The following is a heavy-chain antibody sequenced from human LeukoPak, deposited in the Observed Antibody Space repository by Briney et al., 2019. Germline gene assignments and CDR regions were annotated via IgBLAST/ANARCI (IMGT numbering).Heavy chain of an antibody. CDR2: IYPGDSDT. D-gene: IGHD4-17*01. CDR3: ARQSYGDPFDY. V-gene: IGHV5-51*01. Sequence: GESLKISCKGSGNSFTSYWIGWVRQMPGKSLEWMGIIYPGDSDTRYSPSFQGQVTISADKSISTVYLQWNSLKASDTAMYYCARQSYGDPFDYWGQGTLVTVSS. CDR1: GNSFTSYW. J-gene: IGHJ4*02.